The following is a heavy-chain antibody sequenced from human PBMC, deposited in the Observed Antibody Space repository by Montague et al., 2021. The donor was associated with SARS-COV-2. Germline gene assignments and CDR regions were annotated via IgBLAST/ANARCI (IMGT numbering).Heavy chain of an antibody. Sequence: SDTLSLTRSISGVSITSYYWSWVRQPAGKGLEWIGHIYASGSTNXSPSLKSRVRLSIDNPKNQFSLKLESLTAADTAVYYCVRDGGNWYYFDYWGQGALVTVSS. J-gene: IGHJ4*02. CDR2: IYASGST. CDR1: GVSITSYY. V-gene: IGHV4-4*07. D-gene: IGHD3-16*01. CDR3: VRDGGNWYYFDY.